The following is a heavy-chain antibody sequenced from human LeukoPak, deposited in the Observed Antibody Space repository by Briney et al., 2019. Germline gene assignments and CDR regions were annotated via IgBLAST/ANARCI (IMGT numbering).Heavy chain of an antibody. CDR2: IYYSGTT. D-gene: IGHD3-22*01. CDR3: ARLLDNDSSGDPDTFDM. J-gene: IGHJ3*02. CDR1: AGSMRSHY. V-gene: IGHV4-59*11. Sequence: SETLSLTCTVSAGSMRSHYWSWIRQPPGEGLEWMGFIYYSGTTRYKPSLQSRVTISADTSKNQFSLKLTSVTAADTAVYYCARLLDNDSSGDPDTFDMWGQGTMVTVSS.